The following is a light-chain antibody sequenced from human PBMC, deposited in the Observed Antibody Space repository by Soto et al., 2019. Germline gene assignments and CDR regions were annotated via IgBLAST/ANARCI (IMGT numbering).Light chain of an antibody. Sequence: ETVLTQSPATLSLSPGERATLSCRASHSISSNYLAWYQQKPGQSPRLLIYGASSRATGIPDRFSGSGSGTDFTLTISRLEPEDFALYYCQQYGTSMWTFGPGTKVDIK. CDR3: QQYGTSMWT. CDR2: GAS. V-gene: IGKV3-20*01. J-gene: IGKJ1*01. CDR1: HSISSNY.